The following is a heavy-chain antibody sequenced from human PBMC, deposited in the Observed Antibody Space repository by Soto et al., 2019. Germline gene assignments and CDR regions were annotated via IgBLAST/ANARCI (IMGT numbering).Heavy chain of an antibody. J-gene: IGHJ4*02. CDR2: IYHSGST. Sequence: SETLSLTCAVSGYSISSGYYWGWIRQPPGKWLEWIASIYHSGSTYYNPSLKSRVTISVDTSKNQFSLKLSSVTAADTAVYFCARDSDRSGYYYPFDYWGQGTLVTVSS. CDR3: ARDSDRSGYYYPFDY. D-gene: IGHD3-22*01. CDR1: GYSISSGYY. V-gene: IGHV4-38-2*02.